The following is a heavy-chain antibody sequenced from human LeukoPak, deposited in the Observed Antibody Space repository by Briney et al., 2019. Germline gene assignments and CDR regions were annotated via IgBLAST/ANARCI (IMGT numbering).Heavy chain of an antibody. CDR2: IYHSGST. CDR1: GGSISSGDYY. D-gene: IGHD3-22*01. J-gene: IGHJ3*02. V-gene: IGHV4-30-4*08. Sequence: SQTLSLTCTVSGGSISSGDYYWSWIRQPPGKGLEWIGYIYHSGSTYYNPSLKSRVTISVDRSKNQFSLKLSSVTAADTAVYYCARERTYYYDSSGKDAFDIWGQGTMVTVSS. CDR3: ARERTYYYDSSGKDAFDI.